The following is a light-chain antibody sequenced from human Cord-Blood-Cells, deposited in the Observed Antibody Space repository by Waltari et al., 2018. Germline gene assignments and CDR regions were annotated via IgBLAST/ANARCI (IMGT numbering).Light chain of an antibody. CDR3: QQRSNWPT. Sequence: EIVLTQSPATLSLSPGERATLSCRASQSVSSSLAWYQQKPGQAPRLLIYDASNRATGIPARFSGSGSGTDFTLTISSLEPEDFAVYYCQQRSNWPTFGPGTKVD. V-gene: IGKV3-11*01. CDR2: DAS. J-gene: IGKJ3*01. CDR1: QSVSSS.